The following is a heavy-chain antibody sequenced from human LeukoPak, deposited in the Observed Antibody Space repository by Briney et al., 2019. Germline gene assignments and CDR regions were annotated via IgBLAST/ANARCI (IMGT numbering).Heavy chain of an antibody. J-gene: IGHJ5*02. V-gene: IGHV1-46*01. CDR2: INPSGGST. CDR3: ARESTYYDFWSGYSQYWFDP. Sequence: GASVKVSCKASGYTFTSYYMHWVRQAPGQGLEWMGIINPSGGSTSYAQKFQGRVTMTRDTSASTAYMELSSLRSEDTAVYYCARESTYYDFWSGYSQYWFDPWGQGTLVTVSS. D-gene: IGHD3-3*01. CDR1: GYTFTSYY.